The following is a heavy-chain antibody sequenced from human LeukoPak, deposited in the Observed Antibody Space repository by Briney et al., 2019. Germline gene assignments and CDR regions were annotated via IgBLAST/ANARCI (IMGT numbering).Heavy chain of an antibody. CDR2: INPSGGST. V-gene: IGHV1-46*01. CDR1: GYTFTSYY. Sequence: ASVKVSCKASGYTFTSYYMHWVRQAPGQGLEWMGIINPSGGSTSYAQKFQGRVTMTRDMSTSTVYMELSSLRSEDTAVYYCATLFGGYCSSTSCYGGAFDIWGQGTMVTVSS. D-gene: IGHD2-2*01. J-gene: IGHJ3*02. CDR3: ATLFGGYCSSTSCYGGAFDI.